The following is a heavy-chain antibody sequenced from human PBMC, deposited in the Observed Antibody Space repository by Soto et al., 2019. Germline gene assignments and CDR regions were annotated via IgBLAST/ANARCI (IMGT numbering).Heavy chain of an antibody. Sequence: ASVKVSCKASGYTFTSYNINWVRQAPGQGLEWVAGSNSNSGNSDHAQKFQGRLTVTRDTSISTAYMELSSLRSDDTAVYYCVLLGVFDHWCPGTLVTVSS. CDR1: GYTFTSYN. V-gene: IGHV1-8*01. J-gene: IGHJ4*02. CDR2: SNSNSGNS. CDR3: VLLGVFDH. D-gene: IGHD3-3*01.